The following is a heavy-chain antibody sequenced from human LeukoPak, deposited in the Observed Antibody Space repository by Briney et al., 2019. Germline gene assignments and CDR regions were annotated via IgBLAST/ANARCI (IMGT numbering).Heavy chain of an antibody. CDR3: ARERPTVAGGSYYYGTDV. Sequence: GGSLRLSCAASGFTVSSNYMSWVRQAPGKGLEWVSVIYSGGSTYYADSVKGRFTISRHNSKNTLYLQMNSLRAEDTAVYYCARERPTVAGGSYYYGTDVWGQGTTVTVSS. CDR1: GFTVSSNY. V-gene: IGHV3-53*04. CDR2: IYSGGST. J-gene: IGHJ6*02. D-gene: IGHD6-19*01.